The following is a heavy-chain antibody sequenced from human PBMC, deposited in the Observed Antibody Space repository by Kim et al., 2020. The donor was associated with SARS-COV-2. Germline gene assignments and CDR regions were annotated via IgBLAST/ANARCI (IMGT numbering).Heavy chain of an antibody. CDR2: INHSGST. CDR3: ARGIRYSSSWYPLPWDYFDY. D-gene: IGHD6-13*01. Sequence: SETLSLTCAVYGGSFSGYYWSWIRQPPGKGLEWIGEINHSGSTNYNPSLKSRVTISVDTSKNQFSLKLSSVTAADTAVYYCARGIRYSSSWYPLPWDYFDYWGQGTLVTVSS. J-gene: IGHJ4*02. CDR1: GGSFSGYY. V-gene: IGHV4-34*01.